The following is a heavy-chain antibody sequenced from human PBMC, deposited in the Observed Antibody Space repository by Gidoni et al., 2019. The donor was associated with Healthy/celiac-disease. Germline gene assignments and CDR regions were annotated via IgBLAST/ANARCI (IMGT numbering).Heavy chain of an antibody. CDR1: GFTFSSYA. J-gene: IGHJ4*02. CDR2: ISGSGGST. CDR3: AKPRYYDSSGYYRAFDY. D-gene: IGHD3-22*01. V-gene: IGHV3-23*01. Sequence: EVQLLESGGGLVQPGGSLRLSCAASGFTFSSYAMSWVRQAPGKGLEWVSAISGSGGSTYYADSVKGRFTISRDNSKNTLYLQMNSLRAEDTAVYYCAKPRYYDSSGYYRAFDYWGQGTLVTVSS.